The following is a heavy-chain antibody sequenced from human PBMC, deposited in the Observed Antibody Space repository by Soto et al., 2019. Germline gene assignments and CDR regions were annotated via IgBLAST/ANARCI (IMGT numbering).Heavy chain of an antibody. CDR2: IKDGASL. Sequence: LXLXCAASGFPFSSXSMHWVRQVPGKGLVWISHIKDGASLSYEDSVKGRFTISRDNAKNTVYMKMRGLSAEDTAVYYCARGGVGSFDYWGQGTPGTVSS. J-gene: IGHJ4*02. V-gene: IGHV3-74*01. CDR3: ARGGVGSFDY. D-gene: IGHD2-2*03. CDR1: GFPFSSXS.